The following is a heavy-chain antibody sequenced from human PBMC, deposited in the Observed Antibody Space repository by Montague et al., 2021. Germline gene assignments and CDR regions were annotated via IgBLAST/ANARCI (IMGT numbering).Heavy chain of an antibody. CDR2: IYSSGNT. CDR1: GASMNTYK. CDR3: ASEWSGFDF. D-gene: IGHD1-26*01. J-gene: IGHJ3*01. Sequence: SETLSLTCTVSGASMNTYKWNWIRQPPGKGLEWIGYIYSSGNTNYNPSLKSRVTISVDTSRNQFSLEVSSVTAADTAMYYCASEWSGFDFWGHGTMVTVSS. V-gene: IGHV4-59*01.